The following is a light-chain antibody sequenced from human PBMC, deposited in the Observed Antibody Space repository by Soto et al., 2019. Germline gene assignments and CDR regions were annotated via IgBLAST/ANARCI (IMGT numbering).Light chain of an antibody. CDR3: QQYNDWPPLT. Sequence: EIVMTQSPATLSVSPGERATLSCRASQSVNINLAWYQQKPGQAPRLLIYGTSTRATGVPARFSGSGSGIEFTLTISNLQSEDFAVYYCQQYNDWPPLTFGGGTKVAIK. CDR2: GTS. CDR1: QSVNIN. J-gene: IGKJ4*01. V-gene: IGKV3-15*01.